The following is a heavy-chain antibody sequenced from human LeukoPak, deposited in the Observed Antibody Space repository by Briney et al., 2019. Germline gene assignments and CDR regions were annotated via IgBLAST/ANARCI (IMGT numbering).Heavy chain of an antibody. CDR3: ARGTARGRFDY. CDR1: GFTFSSYG. V-gene: IGHV3-30*03. CDR2: ISYDGSNK. J-gene: IGHJ4*02. D-gene: IGHD6-6*01. Sequence: GGSLRLSCAASGFTFSSYGMHWVRQAPGKGLEWVAVISYDGSNKYYADSVKGRFTISRDNSKNTLYLQMNSLRAEDTAVYYCARGTARGRFDYWGQGTLVTVSS.